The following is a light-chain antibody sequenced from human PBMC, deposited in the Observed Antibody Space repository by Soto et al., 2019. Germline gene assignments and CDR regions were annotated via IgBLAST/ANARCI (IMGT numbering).Light chain of an antibody. J-gene: IGLJ2*01. V-gene: IGLV2-14*03. CDR3: TSSKTSTTMI. Sequence: QSVLTQPASVSGSPGQSITISCTGTSSDIGAYNFVSWYQQHPGKAPKLMLYDVNIRPSGVSNRFSGSKSGNTASLTISGLQAEDEADYYCTSSKTSTTMIFGGGTKVTVL. CDR1: SSDIGAYNF. CDR2: DVN.